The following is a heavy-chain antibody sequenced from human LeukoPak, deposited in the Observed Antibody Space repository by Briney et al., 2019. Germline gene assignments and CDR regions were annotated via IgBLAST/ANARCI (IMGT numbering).Heavy chain of an antibody. CDR2: IYPGDSDI. CDR1: GYSFTIYW. CDR3: ARRGSSTPHFDF. D-gene: IGHD2-2*01. Sequence: GESLKISCKGSGYSFTIYWIGWARQMPGKGLEGMGIIYPGDSDIRYSPFFQGQVTISADKSISTAYLQWSSLKASDTAMYYCARRGSSTPHFDFWGQGTLVTVSS. J-gene: IGHJ4*02. V-gene: IGHV5-51*01.